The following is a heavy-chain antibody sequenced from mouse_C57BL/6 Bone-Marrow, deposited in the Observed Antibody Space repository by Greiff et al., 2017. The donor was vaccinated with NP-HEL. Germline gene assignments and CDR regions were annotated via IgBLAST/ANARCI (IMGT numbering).Heavy chain of an antibody. D-gene: IGHD2-1*01. CDR3: TEERGNPWYFDV. J-gene: IGHJ1*03. CDR1: GFTFSNYW. V-gene: IGHV6-3*01. CDR2: IRLKSDNYAT. Sequence: EVKVEESGGGLVQPGGSMKLSCVASGFTFSNYWMNWVRQSPEKGLEWVAQIRLKSDNYATHYAESVKGRFTISRDDSKSSVYLQMNNLRAEDTGIYYCTEERGNPWYFDVWGTGTTVTVSS.